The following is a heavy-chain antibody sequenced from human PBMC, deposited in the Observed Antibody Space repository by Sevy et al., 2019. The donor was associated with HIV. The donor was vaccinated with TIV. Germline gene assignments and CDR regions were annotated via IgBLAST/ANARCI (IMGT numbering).Heavy chain of an antibody. Sequence: GGSLRLSCAASGFTFSSYWMSWVRQAPGKGLEWVANIKRDGSEKYYVDSVKGRFTISRANAKNSLYLQMNSLRAEDTAVYSCARDCSSASCLWGMDVWGQWTTVTVSS. CDR1: GFTFSSYW. V-gene: IGHV3-7*03. D-gene: IGHD2-2*01. J-gene: IGHJ6*02. CDR2: IKRDGSEK. CDR3: ARDCSSASCLWGMDV.